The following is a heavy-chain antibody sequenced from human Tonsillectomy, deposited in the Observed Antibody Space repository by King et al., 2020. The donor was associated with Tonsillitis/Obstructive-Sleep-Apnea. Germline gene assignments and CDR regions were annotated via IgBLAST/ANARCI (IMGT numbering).Heavy chain of an antibody. CDR2: ISYDGSNK. J-gene: IGHJ4*02. V-gene: IGHV3-30*18. D-gene: IGHD1-26*01. CDR3: AKDSGGSYYSGADY. CDR1: GFTFSSYG. Sequence: VQLVESGGGVVQPGRSLRLSCAASGFTFSSYGMHWVRQAPGKGLEWVAVISYDGSNKYYADSVKGRFTISRDNSKNTLYLQMNSLRAEDTAVYYFAKDSGGSYYSGADYWGQGTLVTVSS.